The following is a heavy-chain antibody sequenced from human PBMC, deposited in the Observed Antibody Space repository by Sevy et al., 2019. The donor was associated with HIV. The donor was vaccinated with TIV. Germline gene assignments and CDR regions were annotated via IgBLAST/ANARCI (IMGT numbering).Heavy chain of an antibody. D-gene: IGHD2-21*02. CDR2: INWDGSST. V-gene: IGHV3-20*04. CDR3: AREKSCGGACYHFDH. Sequence: GGSLRLSCAASGFTFDDYGMSWVRQAPGKGLEWVSGINWDGSSTGYADSVKGRFTFSRDNVKNSLHLQMTSLRAEDTAFYYCAREKSCGGACYHFDHWGQGTLVTVSS. CDR1: GFTFDDYG. J-gene: IGHJ4*02.